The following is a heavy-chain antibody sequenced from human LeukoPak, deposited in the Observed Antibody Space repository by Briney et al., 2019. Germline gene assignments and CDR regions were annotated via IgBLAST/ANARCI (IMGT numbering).Heavy chain of an antibody. Sequence: PGGSLRLSCAALGFTFSTYDMSWVRQAPGKGLEWVSIIFSGDSTYYADSVKGRFTISRDNSKNTVYLEMNSLRAEDTAVYYCESMGAVAAADCWGQGTLVTVSS. V-gene: IGHV3-66*01. CDR3: ESMGAVAAADC. CDR1: GFTFSTYD. J-gene: IGHJ4*02. D-gene: IGHD6-19*01. CDR2: IFSGDST.